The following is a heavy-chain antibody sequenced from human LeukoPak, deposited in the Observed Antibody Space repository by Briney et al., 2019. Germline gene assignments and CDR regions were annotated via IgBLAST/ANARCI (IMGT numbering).Heavy chain of an antibody. CDR2: ISGTGGDT. CDR1: GVIFSNFP. D-gene: IGHD3-22*01. CDR3: AKILGHDSSGYYYYGMDV. J-gene: IGHJ6*02. Sequence: GGSLRLSCAASGVIFSNFPMTWVRQTPGKGLEVVSSISGTGGDTYYTDSVRGRFTISRDNSKNTLYLQMNSLRAEDTAVYYCAKILGHDSSGYYYYGMDVWGQGTTVTVSS. V-gene: IGHV3-23*01.